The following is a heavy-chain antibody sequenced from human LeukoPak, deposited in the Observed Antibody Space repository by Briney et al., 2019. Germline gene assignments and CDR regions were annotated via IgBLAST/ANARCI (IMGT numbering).Heavy chain of an antibody. CDR3: AEGRWGSATTEFDY. V-gene: IGHV3-23*01. CDR1: RFTFSIYV. J-gene: IGHJ4*02. Sequence: GGSLRLSCAASRFTFSIYVMTSVRQAPGKGLECVSTISISGGGTYYADSLKGRFSISRNNSKNTLYLQMNSLRAEDTAVYYCAEGRWGSATTEFDYWGQGTLVTVSS. CDR2: ISISGGGT. D-gene: IGHD5-12*01.